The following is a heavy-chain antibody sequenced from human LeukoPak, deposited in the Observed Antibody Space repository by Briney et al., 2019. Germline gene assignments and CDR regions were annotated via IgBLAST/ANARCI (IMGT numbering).Heavy chain of an antibody. J-gene: IGHJ4*02. D-gene: IGHD6-19*01. CDR1: GGSVSSSSYY. CDR3: AREVSSGWSLDY. CDR2: IYYSGST. Sequence: PSETLSLTCTVSGGSVSSSSYYWSWIRQPPGKGLEWIGYIYYSGSTNYNPSLKSRVTISVDTSKNQFSLKLSSVTAADTAVYYCAREVSSGWSLDYWGQGTLVTVSS. V-gene: IGHV4-61*01.